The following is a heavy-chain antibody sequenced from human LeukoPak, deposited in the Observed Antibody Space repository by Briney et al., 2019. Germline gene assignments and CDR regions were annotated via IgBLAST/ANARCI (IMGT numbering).Heavy chain of an antibody. D-gene: IGHD6-13*01. CDR2: VYYSGNT. V-gene: IGHV4-61*08. CDR3: ARHGHQHLAYNYFDP. J-gene: IGHJ5*02. CDR1: GGSISSGDYY. Sequence: PSETLSLTCTVSGGSISSGDYYWSWIRQPPGKELEWIAYVYYSGNTNYNPSLQSRVTISIDTSKNQISLKLTSVSAADTAVYYCARHGHQHLAYNYFDPWGQGTLVTVSS.